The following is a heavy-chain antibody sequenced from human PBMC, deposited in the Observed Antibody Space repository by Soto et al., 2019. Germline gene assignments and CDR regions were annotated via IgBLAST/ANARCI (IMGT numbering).Heavy chain of an antibody. CDR2: ISGSGGST. CDR3: ATVAKSAAATYFYYMDV. J-gene: IGHJ6*03. V-gene: IGHV3-23*01. D-gene: IGHD1-26*01. CDR1: GFTFGSYA. Sequence: GGSLRLSCAASGFTFGSYAMNWVRQAPGKGLEWVSAISGSGGSTYYADSVEGRVTISRDNSKNTLYLQMNSLRAEDTAVYYCATVAKSAAATYFYYMDVWGKGTTVTVSS.